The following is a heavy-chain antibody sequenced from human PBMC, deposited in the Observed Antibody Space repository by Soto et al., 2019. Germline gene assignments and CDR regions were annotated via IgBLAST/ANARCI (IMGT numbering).Heavy chain of an antibody. CDR2: INHSGST. J-gene: IGHJ4*02. CDR3: ARGVTEGGSTVTTGGNYFDY. CDR1: GGSFSGYY. D-gene: IGHD4-17*01. Sequence: SETLSLTCAVYGGSFSGYYWSWIRQPPGKGLEWIGEINHSGSTNYNPSLKSRVTISVDTSKNQFSLKLSSVTAADTAVYYCARGVTEGGSTVTTGGNYFDYWGQGTLVTVSS. V-gene: IGHV4-34*01.